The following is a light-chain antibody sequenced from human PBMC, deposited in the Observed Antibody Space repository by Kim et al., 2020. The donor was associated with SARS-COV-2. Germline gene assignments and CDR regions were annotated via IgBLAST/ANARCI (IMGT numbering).Light chain of an antibody. CDR2: GAS. CDR1: QSVSSSY. J-gene: IGKJ4*01. Sequence: EIVLTQSPGTLSLSPGERATLSCRASQSVSSSYLAWHQQKPGQAPSLLCYGASSRALGIPDRFRGSGSGTDFTLTISGLGPEDFGVYYVQQKGSSPLTLGGGTKVEIK. V-gene: IGKV3-20*01. CDR3: QQKGSSPLT.